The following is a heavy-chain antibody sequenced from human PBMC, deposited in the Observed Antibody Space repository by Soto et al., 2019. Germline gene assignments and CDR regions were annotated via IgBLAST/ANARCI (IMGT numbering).Heavy chain of an antibody. CDR2: IWHDGGNK. Sequence: GGSLRLSCAASGFTFSSYGMHWVRQAPCKWLEWVAFIWHDGGNKFYAESVKGRFTISRDNSKNTLYLQMTSLSAEDTAMYYCARDGDVNTGFGKDYWGQGTLVTVSS. J-gene: IGHJ4*02. V-gene: IGHV3-33*01. D-gene: IGHD3-16*01. CDR3: ARDGDVNTGFGKDY. CDR1: GFTFSSYG.